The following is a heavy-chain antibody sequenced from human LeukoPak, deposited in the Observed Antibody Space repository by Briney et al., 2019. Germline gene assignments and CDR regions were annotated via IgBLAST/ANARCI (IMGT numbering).Heavy chain of an antibody. CDR3: AKEYYSGSFFDY. D-gene: IGHD1-26*01. CDR1: GFTFSSYA. CDR2: ISGSGGST. J-gene: IGHJ4*02. V-gene: IGHV3-23*01. Sequence: GGSLRLSCAVSGFTFSSYAMSWVRQAPGKGLEWVSGISGSGGSTYYADSVKGRFTISRDNSKNTVNLQMNSLRAEDTAVYYCAKEYYSGSFFDYWGQRTLVTVSS.